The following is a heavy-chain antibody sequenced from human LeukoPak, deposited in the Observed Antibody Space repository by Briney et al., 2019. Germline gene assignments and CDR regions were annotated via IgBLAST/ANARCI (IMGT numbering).Heavy chain of an antibody. J-gene: IGHJ4*02. CDR2: IYYSGST. Sequence: PSETLSLTCTVSGGCISSYYWSWIRQPPGKGLEWIGYIYYSGSTNYNPSLKSRVTISVDTSKNQFSLKLSSVTAADTAVYYCARDLVVASFDFWGQGALVTVSS. D-gene: IGHD2-15*01. CDR3: ARDLVVASFDF. CDR1: GGCISSYY. V-gene: IGHV4-59*01.